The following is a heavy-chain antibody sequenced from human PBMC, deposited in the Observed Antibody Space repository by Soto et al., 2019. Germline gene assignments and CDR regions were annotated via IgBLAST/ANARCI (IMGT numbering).Heavy chain of an antibody. CDR1: GYTFTSYG. CDR2: ISAYNGNT. J-gene: IGHJ4*02. V-gene: IGHV1-18*01. CDR3: ARDVNGRRLPIAGYNY. Sequence: ASVKVSCKASGYTFTSYGISWVRQAPGQGLEWMGWISAYNGNTNYAQKLQGRVTMTTDTSTSTAYMELRSLRSDDTAVYYCARDVNGRRLPIAGYNYWGQGTLVTVSS. D-gene: IGHD6-13*01.